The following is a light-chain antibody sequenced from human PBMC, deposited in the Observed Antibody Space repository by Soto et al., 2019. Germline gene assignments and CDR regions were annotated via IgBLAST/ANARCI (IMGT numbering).Light chain of an antibody. J-gene: IGLJ1*01. CDR2: GDN. CDR3: QSYDISLXNYV. Sequence: QSVLTQPPSVSGAPGQRVSISCTGSTSNIGAPYDVHWYQHLPGTAPKLLIYGDNNRPSGVPDRFSGSKSGTSASLAITRLQAEDEADYYCQSYDISLXNYVFGTGTK. V-gene: IGLV1-40*01. CDR1: TSNIGAPYD.